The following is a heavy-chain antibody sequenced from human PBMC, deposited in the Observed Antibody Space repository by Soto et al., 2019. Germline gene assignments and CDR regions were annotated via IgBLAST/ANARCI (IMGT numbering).Heavy chain of an antibody. J-gene: IGHJ4*02. CDR3: ARDRCTNGDCYAPSDY. CDR2: ISSNGRST. V-gene: IGHV3-64*01. CDR1: GFTFSTYA. Sequence: GGSLRLSCATSGFTFSTYAMHWVRQAPGKGLEYVSAISSNGRSTYYANSVKGRFTISRDNSKNTLYLQMDSLRAEDMAVYYCARDRCTNGDCYAPSDYWGQGTLVTVFS. D-gene: IGHD2-8*01.